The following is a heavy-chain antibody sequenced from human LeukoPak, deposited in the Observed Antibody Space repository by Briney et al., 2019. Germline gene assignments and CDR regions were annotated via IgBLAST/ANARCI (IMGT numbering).Heavy chain of an antibody. CDR2: IHHSGST. V-gene: IGHV4-4*02. J-gene: IGHJ4*02. D-gene: IGHD3-10*01. CDR1: GGSITTSTW. Sequence: PSETLSLTCGVSGGSITTSTWWSWVRQPPGKGLEWVGEIHHSGSTNYNPSLKSRVTISVDKSKNQFSLRLSSVTAADTAVYYCARHGSMVRGVLLDYWGQGTLVTVSS. CDR3: ARHGSMVRGVLLDY.